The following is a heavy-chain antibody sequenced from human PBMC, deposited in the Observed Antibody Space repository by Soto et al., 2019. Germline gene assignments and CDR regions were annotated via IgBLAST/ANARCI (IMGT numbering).Heavy chain of an antibody. J-gene: IGHJ6*02. CDR3: AREGYYDTSGYPRYYYYGLDV. CDR2: IYYRGST. CDR1: GGSISGYS. V-gene: IGHV4-59*01. D-gene: IGHD3-22*01. Sequence: SETLSLTCSVSGGSISGYSWSWIRQPPGKGLEWIGFIYYRGSTNYNPSLKSRVTISVDTSKNQFSLRLSSVTAADTAVYYCAREGYYDTSGYPRYYYYGLDVWGQGTTVTVS.